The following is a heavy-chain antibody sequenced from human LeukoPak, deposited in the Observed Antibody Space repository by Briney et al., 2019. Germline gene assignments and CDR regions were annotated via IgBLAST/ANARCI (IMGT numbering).Heavy chain of an antibody. J-gene: IGHJ4*02. CDR2: ISYDGRSK. Sequence: PGRSLRLSCAASGFTFSSYGMHWVRQAPGKGLEWVAVISYDGRSKYYADSVKGRFTISSDNSKNTLFLQMNSLRAEDTAVYYCARGRIDLATIGGVAFDYWGQGTLVTVSS. V-gene: IGHV3-30*03. CDR3: ARGRIDLATIGGVAFDY. D-gene: IGHD5-24*01. CDR1: GFTFSSYG.